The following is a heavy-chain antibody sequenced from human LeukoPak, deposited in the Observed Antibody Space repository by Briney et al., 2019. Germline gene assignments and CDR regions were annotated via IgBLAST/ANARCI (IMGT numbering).Heavy chain of an antibody. J-gene: IGHJ3*02. Sequence: SETLSLTCAVYGGSFSGYYWSWICQPPGKGLEWIGEINHSGSTNYNPSLKSRVTISVDTSKNQFSLKLSSVTAADTAVYYCARHYDSSGYPGAFDIWGQGTMVTVSS. CDR2: INHSGST. V-gene: IGHV4-34*01. CDR3: ARHYDSSGYPGAFDI. CDR1: GGSFSGYY. D-gene: IGHD3-22*01.